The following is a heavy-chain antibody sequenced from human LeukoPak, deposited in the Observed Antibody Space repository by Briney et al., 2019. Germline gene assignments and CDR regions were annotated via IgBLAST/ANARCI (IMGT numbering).Heavy chain of an antibody. CDR2: IIPIFGTA. V-gene: IGHV1-69*13. CDR3: ARAARAYYDILTGYYMFY. D-gene: IGHD3-9*01. Sequence: ASVKVSCKASGGTFSSYAISWVRQAPGQGLEWMGGIIPIFGTANYAQKFQGRVTITADESTSTAYMELSSLRSEDTAVYYCARAARAYYDILTGYYMFYWGQGTLVTVSS. CDR1: GGTFSSYA. J-gene: IGHJ4*02.